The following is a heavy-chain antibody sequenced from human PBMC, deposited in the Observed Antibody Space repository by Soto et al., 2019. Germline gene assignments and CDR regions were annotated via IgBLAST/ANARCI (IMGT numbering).Heavy chain of an antibody. CDR1: GYTFTSNA. V-gene: IGHV1-3*01. CDR2: INAGNGNT. Sequence: AGKVSCKTPGYTFTSNASHWVRQPPGQRLEWMGWINAGNGNTKYSQKFQGRVTITRDTSASTAYMELSSLRSEDTAVYYCARDRDWFDPWGQGTLVTVSS. CDR3: ARDRDWFDP. J-gene: IGHJ5*02.